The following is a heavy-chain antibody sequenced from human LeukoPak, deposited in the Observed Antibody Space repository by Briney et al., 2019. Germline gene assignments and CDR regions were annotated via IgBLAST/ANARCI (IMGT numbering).Heavy chain of an antibody. J-gene: IGHJ4*02. CDR3: ARAGVYCSGGSCYFLDY. V-gene: IGHV4-34*01. D-gene: IGHD2-15*01. CDR2: INHSGST. CDR1: GGSFSGYY. Sequence: SETLSLTCAVYGGSFSGYYWSWIRQPPGKGLEWIGEINHSGSTNYNPSLKSRVTISVDTSKNQFSLKLSSVTAADTAVYYCARAGVYCSGGSCYFLDYWGKGTLVTVSS.